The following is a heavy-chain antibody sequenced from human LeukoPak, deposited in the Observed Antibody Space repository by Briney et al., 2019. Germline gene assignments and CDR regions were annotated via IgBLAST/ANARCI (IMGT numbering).Heavy chain of an antibody. CDR3: ARQYYDSEDQDAFDI. J-gene: IGHJ3*02. CDR2: IYPGDSDT. V-gene: IGHV5-51*01. CDR1: GYSFTSYW. D-gene: IGHD3-22*01. Sequence: RGESLKISCKGSGYSFTSYWIGWVRQMPGKGLEWMGIIYPGDSDTRYSPSFQGQVTISADKSISTAYLQWSSLKASDTAMYYCARQYYDSEDQDAFDIWGQGTMVTVSS.